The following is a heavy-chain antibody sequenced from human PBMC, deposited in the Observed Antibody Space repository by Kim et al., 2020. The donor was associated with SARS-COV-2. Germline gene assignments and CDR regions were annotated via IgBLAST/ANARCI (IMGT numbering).Heavy chain of an antibody. CDR2: IYYTGST. D-gene: IGHD3-10*01. CDR1: GRSISSSNYY. Sequence: SETLSLTCRVSGRSISSSNYYWGWIRQPPGKGLEWIGNIYYTGSTHHTPSLKSRVTISIDTSKKQFSLKLRAVTAADTAVYYCARGRDASETGYFGLDV. CDR3: ARGRDASETGYFGLDV. J-gene: IGHJ6*01. V-gene: IGHV4-39*07.